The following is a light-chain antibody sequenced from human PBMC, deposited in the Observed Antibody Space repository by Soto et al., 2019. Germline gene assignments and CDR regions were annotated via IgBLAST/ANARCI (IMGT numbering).Light chain of an antibody. CDR1: QSVSSY. J-gene: IGKJ1*01. V-gene: IGKV3-11*01. CDR2: DAS. CDR3: QQRSNWPPLT. Sequence: EIVLTQSPATLSLSPGERATLSCRASQSVSSYLAWYQQKPGQAPRLLIYDASNRATGIPARFSGSRSGTDFTLTISSLEPEDFAVYYCQQRSNWPPLTFGQGTKVDIK.